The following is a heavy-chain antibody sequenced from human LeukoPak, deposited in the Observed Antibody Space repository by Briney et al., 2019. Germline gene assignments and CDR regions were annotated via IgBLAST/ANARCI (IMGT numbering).Heavy chain of an antibody. D-gene: IGHD5-12*01. V-gene: IGHV3-30-3*01. CDR2: ISYDGSNK. CDR3: ARGERYSGYDSLGDY. Sequence: PGGSLRLSCAASGFTFSSYAMHWVRQAPGKGLEWVAVISYDGSNKYYADSVKGRFTISRDNSKNTLYLQMNSLRAEDTAVYYCARGERYSGYDSLGDYWGQGTLVTVSS. CDR1: GFTFSSYA. J-gene: IGHJ4*02.